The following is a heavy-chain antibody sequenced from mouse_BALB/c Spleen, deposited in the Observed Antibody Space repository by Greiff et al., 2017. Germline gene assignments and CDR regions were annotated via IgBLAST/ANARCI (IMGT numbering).Heavy chain of an antibody. Sequence: QVQLQQSGAELVRPGSSVKISCKASGYAFSSYWMNWVKQRPGQGLEWIGQIYPGDGDTNYNGKFKGKATLTADKSSSTAYMQLSSLTSEDSAVFFCARKGDGVFMDYWGQGTSVTVSS. V-gene: IGHV1-80*01. J-gene: IGHJ4*01. CDR3: ARKGDGVFMDY. CDR1: GYAFSSYW. CDR2: IYPGDGDT. D-gene: IGHD2-3*01.